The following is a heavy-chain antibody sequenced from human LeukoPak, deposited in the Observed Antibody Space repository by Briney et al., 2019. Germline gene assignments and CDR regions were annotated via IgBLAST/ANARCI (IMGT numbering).Heavy chain of an antibody. CDR3: ARVTSTIDY. Sequence: SETLSLTCAVYGGSFSGYYWSWIRQPPGKGLEWIGEINHSGSTNYNPSLKSRVTISVDTSKNQFSLKLSSVTAADTAVYYCARVTSTIDYWGQGTLVTVSS. CDR2: INHSGST. D-gene: IGHD2-2*01. J-gene: IGHJ4*02. V-gene: IGHV4-34*01. CDR1: GGSFSGYY.